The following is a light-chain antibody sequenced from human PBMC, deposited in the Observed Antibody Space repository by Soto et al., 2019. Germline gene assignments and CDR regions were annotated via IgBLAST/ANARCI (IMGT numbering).Light chain of an antibody. V-gene: IGLV2-14*01. CDR2: DVS. Sequence: QSALTQPASVSGSPGQSITISCTGTISDVGGYNYVSWYQQHPGKAPKVMIYDVSNRPSGVSNRFSGSKSGNTASLTISGLLTEDEADYYCSSYISSSTPYVFGTGTKLTVL. CDR1: ISDVGGYNY. CDR3: SSYISSSTPYV. J-gene: IGLJ1*01.